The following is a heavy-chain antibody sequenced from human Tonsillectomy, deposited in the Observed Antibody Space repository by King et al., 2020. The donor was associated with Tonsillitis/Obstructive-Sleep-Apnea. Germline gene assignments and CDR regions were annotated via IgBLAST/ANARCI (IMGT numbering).Heavy chain of an antibody. J-gene: IGHJ6*03. Sequence: VQLQESGPGLVKPSETLSLTCTVSGGSVSSGSYYWSWIRQPPGKGLEWIGYIYYSGSTNYNPSLKSRVTISIDTSKNQFSLKLSSVTAADTAVYYCAHLNKDYYYSYMDVWGKGTTVTVSS. D-gene: IGHD1/OR15-1a*01. CDR2: IYYSGST. CDR1: GGSVSSGSYY. V-gene: IGHV4-61*01. CDR3: AHLNKDYYYSYMDV.